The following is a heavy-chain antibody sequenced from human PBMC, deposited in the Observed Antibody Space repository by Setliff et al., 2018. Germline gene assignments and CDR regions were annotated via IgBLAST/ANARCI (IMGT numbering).Heavy chain of an antibody. V-gene: IGHV3-74*01. CDR2: INNDGSST. Sequence: GGSLRLSCAASGFTFSDYYMSWIRQAPGKGLEWVSRINNDGSSTTYEDSVKGRFTISRDNAKNTLYLQMNSLRAEDTAVYYCARAHSSTLSVHDYWGQGTLVTVSS. D-gene: IGHD2-2*01. CDR1: GFTFSDYY. J-gene: IGHJ4*02. CDR3: ARAHSSTLSVHDY.